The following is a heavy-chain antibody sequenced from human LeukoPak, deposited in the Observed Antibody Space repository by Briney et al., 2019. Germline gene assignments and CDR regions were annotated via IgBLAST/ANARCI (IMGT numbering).Heavy chain of an antibody. CDR2: IYYSGST. CDR3: ARFYGSGSYPPSNNWFDP. J-gene: IGHJ5*02. V-gene: IGHV4-59*01. D-gene: IGHD3-10*01. Sequence: GSLRFSCVASGFTFSTYAMSWVRQAPGKGLEWIGYIYYSGSTNYNPSLKSRVTISVDTSKNQFSLKLSSVTAADTAVYYCARFYGSGSYPPSNNWFDPWGQGTLVTVSS. CDR1: GFTFSTYA.